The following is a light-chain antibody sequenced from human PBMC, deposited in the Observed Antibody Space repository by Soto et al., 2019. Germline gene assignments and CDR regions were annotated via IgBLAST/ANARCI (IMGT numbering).Light chain of an antibody. V-gene: IGLV1-40*01. CDR1: SSNIGEGFD. Sequence: QSVLTQPPSVSGAPGQRVTISCTGSSSNIGEGFDVHWYQQFPGTAPKLLIYDNINRPSGVPDRFSGSKSGASASLAITGLQAEDEADYFCQSYDSRLRVVFGGGTKVTVL. CDR3: QSYDSRLRVV. J-gene: IGLJ2*01. CDR2: DNI.